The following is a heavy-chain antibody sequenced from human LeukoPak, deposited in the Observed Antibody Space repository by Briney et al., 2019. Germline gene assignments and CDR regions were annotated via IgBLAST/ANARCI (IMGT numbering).Heavy chain of an antibody. CDR2: IYTSGST. CDR3: ARGYCSSTSCYLDAFDI. D-gene: IGHD2-2*01. Sequence: PSETLSLTCTVSGGSISSGSYYWSWIRQPAGKGLEWIGRIYTSGSTNYNPSLKSRVTISVDTSKNQFSLKLSSVTAADTAVYYCARGYCSSTSCYLDAFDIWGQGTMVTVSS. CDR1: GGSISSGSYY. J-gene: IGHJ3*02. V-gene: IGHV4-61*02.